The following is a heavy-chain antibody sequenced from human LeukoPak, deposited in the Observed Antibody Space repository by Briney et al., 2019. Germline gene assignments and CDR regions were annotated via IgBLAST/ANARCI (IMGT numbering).Heavy chain of an antibody. CDR3: ARRTRVGRFEEFSLFDP. CDR2: IYHSGST. D-gene: IGHD3-10*01. J-gene: IGHJ5*02. Sequence: SETLSLTCAVSGYSISSGYYWGWIRQPPGKGLEWIGSIYHSGSTYYNPSLKSRVTISVDTSKNQFSLKLSSVTAADTAVYYCARRTRVGRFEEFSLFDPWGQGTLVTVSS. CDR1: GYSISSGYY. V-gene: IGHV4-38-2*01.